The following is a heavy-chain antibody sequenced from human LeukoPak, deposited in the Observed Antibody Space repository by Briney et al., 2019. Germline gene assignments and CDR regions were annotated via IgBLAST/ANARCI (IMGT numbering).Heavy chain of an antibody. CDR2: ISSSGAST. CDR3: VKALGYCSGGSCLAFDI. Sequence: GGSLRLSCSASGFTLSNYAMHWVRQAPGKGLEYVSAISSSGASTYYADSVKGRFTISRDNSKNTLYLQMSSLRAEDTAVYYCVKALGYCSGGSCLAFDIWGQGTMVTASS. V-gene: IGHV3-64D*06. J-gene: IGHJ3*02. D-gene: IGHD2-15*01. CDR1: GFTLSNYA.